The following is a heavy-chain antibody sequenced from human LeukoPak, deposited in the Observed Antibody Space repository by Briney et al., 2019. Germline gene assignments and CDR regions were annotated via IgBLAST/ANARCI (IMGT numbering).Heavy chain of an antibody. CDR1: GFTFSSYG. D-gene: IGHD3-22*01. Sequence: GGSLRLSCAASGFTFSSYGMSWVRQAPGKGLEWASTTSGSGGTTFYADSVKGRFTVSRDNTRNTVFLQMNSLRAEDTAVYYCAKAVYHYDGSGYRYYFDYWGQGTLVTVSS. CDR2: TSGSGGTT. CDR3: AKAVYHYDGSGYRYYFDY. V-gene: IGHV3-23*01. J-gene: IGHJ4*02.